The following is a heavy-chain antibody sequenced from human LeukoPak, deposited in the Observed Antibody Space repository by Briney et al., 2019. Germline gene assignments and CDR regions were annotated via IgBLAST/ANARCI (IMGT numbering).Heavy chain of an antibody. V-gene: IGHV3-48*01. CDR2: ISSSSSTI. J-gene: IGHJ4*02. Sequence: GGSLRLSCAASGFTFSSYSMNWVRQAPGKGLEWVSYISSSSSTIYYADSVKGRFTISRDNSKNSLYLQMDSLTADDTAVYFCACLRGPSDYWGQGTLVTVSS. CDR1: GFTFSSYS. D-gene: IGHD4-17*01. CDR3: ACLRGPSDY.